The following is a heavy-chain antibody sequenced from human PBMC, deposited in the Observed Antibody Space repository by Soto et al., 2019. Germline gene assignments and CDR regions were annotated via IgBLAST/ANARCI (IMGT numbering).Heavy chain of an antibody. J-gene: IGHJ6*02. V-gene: IGHV1-18*01. CDR1: GYTFTSYG. Sequence: QVQLVQSGAEVKKPGASVKVSCKASGYTFTSYGISWVRQAPGQGLEWMGWISAYNGNTNYAQKLQGRVPMATDTSKSTAYMELRSLRSDDTAVYYCARDLGAAAGTSYGMDVWGQGTTVTVSS. D-gene: IGHD6-13*01. CDR2: ISAYNGNT. CDR3: ARDLGAAAGTSYGMDV.